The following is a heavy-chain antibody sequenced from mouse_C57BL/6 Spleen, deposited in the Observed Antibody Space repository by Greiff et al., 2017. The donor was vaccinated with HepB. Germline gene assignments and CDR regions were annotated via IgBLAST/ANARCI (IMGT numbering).Heavy chain of an antibody. CDR1: GFTFSDYY. D-gene: IGHD1-1*01. Sequence: EVKLMESEGGLVQPGSSMKLSCTASGFTFSDYYMAWVRQVPEKGLEWVANINYDGSSTYYLDSLKSRFIISRDNAKNILYLQMSSLKSEDTATYYCARGLRRGYYYAMDYWGQGTSVTVSS. J-gene: IGHJ4*01. CDR2: INYDGSST. CDR3: ARGLRRGYYYAMDY. V-gene: IGHV5-16*01.